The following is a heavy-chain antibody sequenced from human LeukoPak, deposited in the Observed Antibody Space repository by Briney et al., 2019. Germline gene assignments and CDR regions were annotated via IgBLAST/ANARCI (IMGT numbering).Heavy chain of an antibody. J-gene: IGHJ3*02. CDR1: GYIFTSYW. V-gene: IGHV5-51*01. Sequence: GESLQISCQGSGYIFTSYWIGWVRPLPGKGLEWMGIIYPGDSDTRYSPSFQGQVTISADKSISTAYLQWSSLKASDTAMYYCARRSSSWYNAFDIWGQGTMVTVSS. D-gene: IGHD6-13*01. CDR2: IYPGDSDT. CDR3: ARRSSSWYNAFDI.